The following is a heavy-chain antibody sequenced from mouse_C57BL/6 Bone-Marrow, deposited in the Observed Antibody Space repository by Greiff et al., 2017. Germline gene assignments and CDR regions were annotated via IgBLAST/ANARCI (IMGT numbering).Heavy chain of an antibody. CDR3: ARRRSYYGSSSYYFDY. CDR2: INPNNGGT. D-gene: IGHD1-1*01. J-gene: IGHJ2*01. CDR1: GYTFTDYN. V-gene: IGHV1-18*01. Sequence: VQLQQSGPELVKPGASVKIPCKASGYTFTDYNMDWVKQSHGKSLEWIGDINPNNGGTIYNQKFKGKATLTVDKSSSTAYMELRSLTSEDTAVYYCARRRSYYGSSSYYFDYWGQGTTLTVSS.